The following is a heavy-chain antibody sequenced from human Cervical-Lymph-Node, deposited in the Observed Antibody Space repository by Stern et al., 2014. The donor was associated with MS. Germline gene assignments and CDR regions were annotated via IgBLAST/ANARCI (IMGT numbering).Heavy chain of an antibody. CDR3: ARSSSPSPYYYYGMDV. Sequence: VQLVESGGGVVQPGRSLRLSCAASGFTFSSSCMHWVRQAPGKGLEWVAVIWYDESNKSYADSVKGRFTISRDNSKNTLYLQMNSLRAEDTAVYYCARSSSPSPYYYYGMDVWGQGTTVTVSS. V-gene: IGHV3-33*01. CDR2: IWYDESNK. J-gene: IGHJ6*02. CDR1: GFTFSSSC. D-gene: IGHD6-13*01.